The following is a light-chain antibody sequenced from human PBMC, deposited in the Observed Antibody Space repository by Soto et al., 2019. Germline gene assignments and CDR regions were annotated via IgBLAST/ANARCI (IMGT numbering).Light chain of an antibody. CDR2: EVS. CDR3: MQSTQLPPT. Sequence: DVVMTQTPLSLSVAPGQPASISCKSSQSLLHITGETFLFWYLQKPGQSPQLLIYEVSTRVSGVPDRFSGSGSGTDFTLEIRRVETDDVGIYYCMQSTQLPPTFGQGTRLGIE. V-gene: IGKV2D-29*02. CDR1: QSLLHITGETF. J-gene: IGKJ5*01.